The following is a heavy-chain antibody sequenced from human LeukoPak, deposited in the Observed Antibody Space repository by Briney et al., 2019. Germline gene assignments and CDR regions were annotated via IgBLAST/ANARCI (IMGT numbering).Heavy chain of an antibody. Sequence: GSSVKVSCKASGGTFSSYAISWVRQAPGQGLEWMGRIIPILGIANYAQKFQGRVTITADKSTSTAYMELSSLRSEDTAVYYCARAPATKFSWFDPWGQGTLVTVSS. CDR3: ARAPATKFSWFDP. D-gene: IGHD2-8*01. J-gene: IGHJ5*02. V-gene: IGHV1-69*04. CDR2: IIPILGIA. CDR1: GGTFSSYA.